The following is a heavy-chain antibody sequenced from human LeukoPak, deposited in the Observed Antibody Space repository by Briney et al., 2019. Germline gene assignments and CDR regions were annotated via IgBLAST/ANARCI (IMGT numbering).Heavy chain of an antibody. Sequence: GGSLRLSCSASGFPFSSYAMHWVRQAPGKGLEYVSAISDSGGSTYYADSVKGRFTISRDNSKNTLYLQMNSLRAEDTAVYYCAKSTTVTTWDYYYGMDVWGQGTTVTVSS. CDR3: AKSTTVTTWDYYYGMDV. J-gene: IGHJ6*02. D-gene: IGHD4-17*01. CDR2: ISDSGGST. V-gene: IGHV3-64*04. CDR1: GFPFSSYA.